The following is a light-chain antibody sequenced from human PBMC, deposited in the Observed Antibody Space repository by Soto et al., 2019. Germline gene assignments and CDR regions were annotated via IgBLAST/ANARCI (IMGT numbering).Light chain of an antibody. CDR2: GAS. CDR3: QQYGHSPRT. Sequence: EIVMTQSPATVSVSPGERATLSCRASQSVSSNLAWYQQKPGQAPRLLIYGASTRATGIPARFSGSGSGTEFTLTITRLEPEDFALYYCQQYGHSPRTFGQGTKVDIK. V-gene: IGKV3-15*01. J-gene: IGKJ1*01. CDR1: QSVSSN.